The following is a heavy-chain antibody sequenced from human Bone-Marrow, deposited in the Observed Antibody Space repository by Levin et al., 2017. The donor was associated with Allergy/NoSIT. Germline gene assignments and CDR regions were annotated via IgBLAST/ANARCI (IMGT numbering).Heavy chain of an antibody. V-gene: IGHV3-11*01. CDR3: ARDRYYDFWSGYPNYYYYMDV. CDR2: ISSSGSTI. Sequence: LSLTCAASGFTFSDYYMSWIRQAPGKGLEWVSYISSSGSTIYYADSVKGRFTISRDNAKNSLYLQMNSLRAEDTAVYYCARDRYYDFWSGYPNYYYYMDVWGKGTTVTVSS. J-gene: IGHJ6*03. CDR1: GFTFSDYY. D-gene: IGHD3-3*01.